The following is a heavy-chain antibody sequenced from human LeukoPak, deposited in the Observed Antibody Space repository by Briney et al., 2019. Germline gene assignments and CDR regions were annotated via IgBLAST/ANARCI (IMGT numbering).Heavy chain of an antibody. CDR2: IYNSGPT. D-gene: IGHD3-10*01. CDR3: ARGGYYGSGSYYRSLNWFDP. V-gene: IGHV4-59*12. Sequence: SETLSLTCTLSGGSISSYYWSWIRQPPGKGLEWIGYIYNSGPTNYNPSLKSRVTISVDTSNNQFSLKLSSVTAADTAVYYCARGGYYGSGSYYRSLNWFDPWGQGTLVTVSS. CDR1: GGSISSYY. J-gene: IGHJ5*02.